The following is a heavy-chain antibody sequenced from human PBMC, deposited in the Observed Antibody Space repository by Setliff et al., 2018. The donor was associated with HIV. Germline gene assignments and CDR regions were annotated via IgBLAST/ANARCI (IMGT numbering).Heavy chain of an antibody. CDR3: ARDSSTAEGGGDNFFDY. CDR1: GFTFSSYS. Sequence: RGVLRLSCTASGFTFSSYSMNWVRQAPGKGLEWVSSISSGSSYIYYPDSVKGRFTISRDNAKNSLYLRMNSLRADDTAVYYCARDSSTAEGGGDNFFDYWGQGTLVTVSS. D-gene: IGHD2-21*01. J-gene: IGHJ4*02. V-gene: IGHV3-21*01. CDR2: ISSGSSYI.